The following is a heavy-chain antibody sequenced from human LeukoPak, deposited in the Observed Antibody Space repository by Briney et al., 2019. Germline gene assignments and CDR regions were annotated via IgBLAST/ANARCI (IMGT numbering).Heavy chain of an antibody. CDR3: ASHDVGVGYALDY. J-gene: IGHJ4*02. CDR1: GGSISSTSYH. D-gene: IGHD3-16*01. V-gene: IGHV4-39*01. CDR2: IYYSGST. Sequence: SETLSLTCAVSGGSISSTSYHWAWIRQPPGKGLEWIGNIYYSGSTYYNPSLRSRVTISVDTSKNQFSLKLSSVTAADTAVYYCASHDVGVGYALDYWGQGTLVTVS.